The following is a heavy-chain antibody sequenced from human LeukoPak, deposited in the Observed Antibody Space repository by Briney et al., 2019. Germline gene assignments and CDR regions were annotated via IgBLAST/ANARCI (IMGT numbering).Heavy chain of an antibody. J-gene: IGHJ4*02. Sequence: SETLSLTCTVSGGSISTYYWSWIRQSPGKGLQWIGYVYYSGSTSYNPSLKGRVTISVDTSRNQFSLELKSLTAADTAVYYCARDLWHYSDNGAFDYWGQGALVTVS. CDR1: GGSISTYY. CDR3: ARDLWHYSDNGAFDY. CDR2: VYYSGST. V-gene: IGHV4-59*01. D-gene: IGHD4/OR15-4a*01.